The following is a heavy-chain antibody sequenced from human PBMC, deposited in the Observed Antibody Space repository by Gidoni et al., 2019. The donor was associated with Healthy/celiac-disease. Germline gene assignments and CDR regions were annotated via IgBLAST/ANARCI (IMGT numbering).Heavy chain of an antibody. J-gene: IGHJ4*02. V-gene: IGHV3-30*18. CDR3: AKNYDILTGYYIFLFFDY. CDR1: GLTFGSYG. Sequence: QVQLVESGGGVVQPGRSLRLSCAASGLTFGSYGRHWVRQAPGKGLEWVAVISYDGSNKYYADSVKGRFTISRDNSKNTQYLQMNSLRAEDTAVYYCAKNYDILTGYYIFLFFDYWGQGTLVTVSS. D-gene: IGHD3-9*01. CDR2: ISYDGSNK.